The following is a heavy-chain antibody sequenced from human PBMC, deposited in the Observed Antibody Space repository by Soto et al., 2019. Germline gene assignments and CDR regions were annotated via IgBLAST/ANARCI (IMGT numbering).Heavy chain of an antibody. CDR1: GGSISTGGHY. CDR3: ARDGMVRGVPFGVDV. Sequence: QVQLQESGPGLVKPSQTLSLTCNVSGGSISTGGHYWSWIRQPPVKGLEWIGYISSSGSTFYNPALMSRVIISLDTSKNQFSLNLSSVTVADTAVYYCARDGMVRGVPFGVDVWGQGTTVTVSS. CDR2: ISSSGST. J-gene: IGHJ6*02. V-gene: IGHV4-31*03. D-gene: IGHD3-10*01.